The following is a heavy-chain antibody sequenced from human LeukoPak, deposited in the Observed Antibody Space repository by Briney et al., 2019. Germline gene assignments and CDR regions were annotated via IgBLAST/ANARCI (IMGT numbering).Heavy chain of an antibody. V-gene: IGHV1-8*03. CDR2: MNPNSGNT. D-gene: IGHD1-7*01. CDR3: ATWYNWNYYDAFDI. J-gene: IGHJ3*02. CDR1: GYTFTSYD. Sequence: ASVKVSCKASGYTFTSYDINWVRQATGQGLEWMGWMNPNSGNTGYAQKFQGRVTITRNTSISTAYMELSSPRSEDTAVYYCATWYNWNYYDAFDIWGQGTMVTVSS.